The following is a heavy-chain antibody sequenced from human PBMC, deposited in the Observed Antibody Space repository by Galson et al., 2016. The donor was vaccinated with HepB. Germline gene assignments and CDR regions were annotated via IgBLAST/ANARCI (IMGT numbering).Heavy chain of an antibody. D-gene: IGHD2/OR15-2a*01. CDR2: ISAYSGNT. Sequence: SVKVSCKASGCTFTINGISWVRQAPGEGLEWMGWISAYSGNTIYAQQFQGRVTMAKDTSTSTAYMELRSLRSDDTAVYYCARDREYTFDNWGQGTLVTVSS. V-gene: IGHV1-18*04. CDR1: GCTFTING. CDR3: ARDREYTFDN. J-gene: IGHJ4*02.